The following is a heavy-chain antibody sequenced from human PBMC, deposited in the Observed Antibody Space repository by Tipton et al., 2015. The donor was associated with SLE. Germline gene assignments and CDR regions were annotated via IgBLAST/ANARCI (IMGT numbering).Heavy chain of an antibody. Sequence: TLSLTCTVSRVSISTYYWSWIRQPAGKGLEWIGRIHISGSADYISSLKSRVSMSVDTSKNQFSLKLTSVTAADTAVYYCASGVISGWYDFDYWGQGSLVTVSS. CDR3: ASGVISGWYDFDY. J-gene: IGHJ4*02. D-gene: IGHD6-19*01. V-gene: IGHV4-4*07. CDR2: IHISGSA. CDR1: RVSISTYY.